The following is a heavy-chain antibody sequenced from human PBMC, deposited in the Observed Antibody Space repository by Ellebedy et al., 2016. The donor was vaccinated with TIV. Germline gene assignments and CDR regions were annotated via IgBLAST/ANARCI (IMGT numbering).Heavy chain of an antibody. CDR3: ARDLTVAGTFQLEGN. J-gene: IGHJ4*02. D-gene: IGHD6-19*01. CDR2: INGRGDST. Sequence: GESLKISCAASGFTFDSYPMTWVRQAPGKGLQWVSSINGRGDSTYYTDSVKGRFTISRDNSKNTLYLQMNSLRAEDTAIYYCARDLTVAGTFQLEGNWGQGTLVTVSS. CDR1: GFTFDSYP. V-gene: IGHV3-23*01.